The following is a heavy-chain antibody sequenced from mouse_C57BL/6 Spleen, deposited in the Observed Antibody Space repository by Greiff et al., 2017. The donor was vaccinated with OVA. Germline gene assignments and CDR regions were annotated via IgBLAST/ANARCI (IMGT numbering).Heavy chain of an antibody. D-gene: IGHD1-1*01. CDR1: GYTFTDYE. Sequence: VKLQESGAELVRPGASVTLSCKASGYTFTDYEMHWVKQTPVHGLEWIGAIDPETGGTAYNQKFKGKAILTADKSSSTAYMELRSLTSEDSAVYYCTRFDYGSKAMDYWGQGTSVTVSS. J-gene: IGHJ4*01. CDR3: TRFDYGSKAMDY. V-gene: IGHV1-15*01. CDR2: IDPETGGT.